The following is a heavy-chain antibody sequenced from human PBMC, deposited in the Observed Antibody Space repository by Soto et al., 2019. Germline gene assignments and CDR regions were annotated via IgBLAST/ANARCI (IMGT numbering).Heavy chain of an antibody. CDR1: GFTFSTYA. CDR2: ISDSGDST. D-gene: IGHD3-9*01. CDR3: AKDGQFDGLSVF. V-gene: IGHV3-23*01. J-gene: IGHJ4*02. Sequence: PGGSLRLSCAASGFTFSTYAMSWVRQAPGKGLEWVSSISDSGDSTYYADSVKGRFTISRDNSKNTLYLQMNSLRVEDTAVYYCAKDGQFDGLSVFWGQGTLVTGSS.